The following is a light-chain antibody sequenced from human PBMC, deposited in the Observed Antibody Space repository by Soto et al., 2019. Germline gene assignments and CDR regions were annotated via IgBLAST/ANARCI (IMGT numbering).Light chain of an antibody. J-gene: IGKJ1*01. CDR3: QQANSFPPWT. CDR2: TAS. CDR1: QDISNW. V-gene: IGKV1-12*01. Sequence: DIQMTQSPSSVSASVGDSVTITCRASQDISNWLAWYQQKPGKAPKLLIYTASSLQSGVPTRFSGSGSRTDFTLTISGPHPEDFATYYCQQANSFPPWTFGQGTKVESK.